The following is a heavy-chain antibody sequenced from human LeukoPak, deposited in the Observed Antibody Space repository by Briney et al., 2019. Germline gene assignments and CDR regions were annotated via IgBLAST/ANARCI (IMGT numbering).Heavy chain of an antibody. CDR2: IYRSGTP. CDR3: ARGLKLEGYSYGIDY. CDR1: GHSISSGYY. D-gene: IGHD5-18*01. Sequence: SETLSLTCSVSGHSISSGYYWGWIRQPPGRGLEWIASIYRSGTPYYSPSLKSRGTISVDTSKNQFSLKLSSVTAADTAVYYCARGLKLEGYSYGIDYWGQGTLVTVSS. V-gene: IGHV4-38-2*02. J-gene: IGHJ4*02.